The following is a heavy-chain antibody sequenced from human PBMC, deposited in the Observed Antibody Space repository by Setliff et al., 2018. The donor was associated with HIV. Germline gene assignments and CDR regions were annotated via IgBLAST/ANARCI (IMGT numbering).Heavy chain of an antibody. Sequence: GGSLRLSCAASGFTFSSYAMSWVRQAPGKGLEWVSGISGSGGSTYYADSVKGRFTISRDNSKNTLYLQMNSLRAEDTAVYYCAKDSDYSNYGGLDYWGQGTLVTV. J-gene: IGHJ4*02. CDR2: ISGSGGST. CDR1: GFTFSSYA. D-gene: IGHD4-4*01. CDR3: AKDSDYSNYGGLDY. V-gene: IGHV3-23*01.